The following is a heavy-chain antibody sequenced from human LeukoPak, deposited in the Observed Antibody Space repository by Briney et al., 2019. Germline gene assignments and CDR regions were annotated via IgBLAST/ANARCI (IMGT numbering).Heavy chain of an antibody. Sequence: GGSLRLSCAASGFTFSSYSMNWVRQAPGKGLEWVSSISSSSSYIYYADSVKGRFTISRDNAKNSPYLQMNSLRAEDTAVYYCARGEWELVYYYYYYYMDVWGKGTTVTVSS. CDR1: GFTFSSYS. V-gene: IGHV3-21*01. D-gene: IGHD1-26*01. CDR2: ISSSSSYI. CDR3: ARGEWELVYYYYYYYMDV. J-gene: IGHJ6*03.